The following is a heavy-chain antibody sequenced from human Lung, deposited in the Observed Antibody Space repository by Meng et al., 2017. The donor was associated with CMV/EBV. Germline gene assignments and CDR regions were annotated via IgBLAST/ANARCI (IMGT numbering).Heavy chain of an antibody. D-gene: IGHD3-10*01. CDR2: IYYSGST. J-gene: IGHJ6*02. CDR3: ASKPDYYGSGSYYYYGMDV. Sequence: SETLSLTCTVSGGSIGSGGYYWSWIRQHPGKGLEWIGYIYYSGSTYYNPSLKSRVTISVDTSKNQFSLKLSSVTAADTAVYYCASKPDYYGSGSYYYYGMDVWGQGTTVTVSS. V-gene: IGHV4-31*03. CDR1: GGSIGSGGYY.